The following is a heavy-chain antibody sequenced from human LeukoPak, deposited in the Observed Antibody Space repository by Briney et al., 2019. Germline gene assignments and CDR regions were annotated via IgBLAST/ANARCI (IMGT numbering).Heavy chain of an antibody. CDR1: GGSVSSSSFY. J-gene: IGHJ3*02. V-gene: IGHV4-39*07. CDR2: IYFSGST. D-gene: IGHD3-22*01. CDR3: ARVRDETGYDSDAFDI. Sequence: SETLSLTCTVSGGSVSSSSFYWGWIRQPPGKGLEWIGSIYFSGSTYYNPSLQSRVTISVDMSKNQFSLKLSSVTAADTAVYYCARVRDETGYDSDAFDIWGQGTMVTVSP.